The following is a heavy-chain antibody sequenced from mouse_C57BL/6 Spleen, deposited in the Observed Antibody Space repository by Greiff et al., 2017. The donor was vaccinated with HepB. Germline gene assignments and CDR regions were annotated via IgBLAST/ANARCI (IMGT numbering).Heavy chain of an antibody. CDR2: IYPGSGNT. J-gene: IGHJ3*01. D-gene: IGHD2-1*01. V-gene: IGHV1-66*01. CDR1: GYSFTSYY. CDR3: AREVYSWFAY. Sequence: QVQLQQSGPELVKPGASVKISCKASGYSFTSYYIHWVKQRPGQGLEWIGWIYPGSGNTKYNEKFKGKATLPADTSSSTAYMQISSLTSEDSAVYYCAREVYSWFAYWGQGTLVTVSA.